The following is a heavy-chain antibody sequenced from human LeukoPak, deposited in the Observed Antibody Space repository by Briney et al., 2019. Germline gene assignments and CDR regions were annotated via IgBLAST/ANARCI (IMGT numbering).Heavy chain of an antibody. CDR1: GYTFTSYD. D-gene: IGHD1-26*01. Sequence: ASVKVSCKASGYTFTSYDINWVRQATGQGLEWMGWMNPNSGNTGYAQKLQGRVTMTADRSTNTAYMELRSLTSDDTAVYYCARRIVGGHLGDYWGQGTLVTVSS. CDR2: MNPNSGNT. V-gene: IGHV1-8*01. J-gene: IGHJ4*02. CDR3: ARRIVGGHLGDY.